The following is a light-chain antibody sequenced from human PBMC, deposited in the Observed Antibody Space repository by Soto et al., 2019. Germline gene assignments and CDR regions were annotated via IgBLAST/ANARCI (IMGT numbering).Light chain of an antibody. CDR3: QQYGNSPIT. Sequence: EVVLTQSPGTLSLSRGERATLSCRASDRIYSAYLGWYQQKPGQAPRLLIYGTSSRATGIPDRFSGSGSGTDFTLTISRLEPEDFAVYYCQQYGNSPITFGQGTRLEI. J-gene: IGKJ5*01. CDR2: GTS. V-gene: IGKV3-20*01. CDR1: DRIYSAY.